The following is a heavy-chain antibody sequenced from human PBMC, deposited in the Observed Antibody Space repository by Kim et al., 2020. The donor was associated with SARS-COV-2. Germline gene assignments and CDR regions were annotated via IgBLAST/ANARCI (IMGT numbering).Heavy chain of an antibody. CDR1: GFTFSSYS. J-gene: IGHJ6*02. D-gene: IGHD3-10*01. CDR3: ARDEDGSGSYYNVLYYYYGMDV. V-gene: IGHV3-21*04. CDR2: ISSSSSYI. Sequence: GGSLRLSCAASGFTFSSYSMNWVRQAPGKGLEWVSSISSSSSYIYYADSVKGRFTISRDNAKNSLYLQMNSLRAEDTAVYYCARDEDGSGSYYNVLYYYYGMDVWGQGTTVTVSS.